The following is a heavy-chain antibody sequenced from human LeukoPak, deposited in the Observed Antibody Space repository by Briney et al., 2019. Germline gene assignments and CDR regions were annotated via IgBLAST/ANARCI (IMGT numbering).Heavy chain of an antibody. J-gene: IGHJ3*02. CDR2: ISSNGGST. CDR3: VKAGQWFGELSAFDI. CDR1: GFTFSSYA. V-gene: IGHV3-64D*06. Sequence: GGSLRLSCSASGFTFSSYAMHWVRQAPGKGLEYVSAISSNGGSTYYADSVEGRFTISRDNSKNTLYLQMSSLRAEDTAVYYCVKAGQWFGELSAFDIWGQGTMVTVSS. D-gene: IGHD3-10*01.